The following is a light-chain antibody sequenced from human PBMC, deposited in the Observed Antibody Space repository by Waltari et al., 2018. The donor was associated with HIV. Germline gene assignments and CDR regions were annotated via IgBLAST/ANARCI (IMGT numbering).Light chain of an antibody. V-gene: IGLV4-69*01. CDR2: LNSDGSH. Sequence: QLVLTQSPSASASLGASVKLTCTLSSAHSIYAIAWHQQQPEQGTRYLMKLNSDGSHRKGDWIPDRFSGSASGAERYLTISNVQSEDEGTYYCQTWGAGIVVFGGGTRLSVL. J-gene: IGLJ2*01. CDR3: QTWGAGIVV. CDR1: SAHSIYA.